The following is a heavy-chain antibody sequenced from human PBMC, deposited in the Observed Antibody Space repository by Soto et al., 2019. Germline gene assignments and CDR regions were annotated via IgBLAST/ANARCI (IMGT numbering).Heavy chain of an antibody. CDR3: GGEFTYYVSSDRYLDH. CDR1: GDSVSGNSAA. CDR2: TYYRSRWYN. V-gene: IGHV6-1*01. J-gene: IGHJ4*02. Sequence: SRTLSLTCAISGDSVSGNSAALNWIRQSPSRGLEWLGRTYYRSRWYNDYAVSVKSRITVTPDTSNNQFSLHLNSLTPEEKAVYYCGGEFTYYVSSDRYLDHWGQGALVTVSS. D-gene: IGHD3-22*01.